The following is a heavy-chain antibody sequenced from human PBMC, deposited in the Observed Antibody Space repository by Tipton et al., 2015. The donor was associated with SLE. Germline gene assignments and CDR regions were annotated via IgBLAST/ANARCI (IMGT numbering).Heavy chain of an antibody. CDR1: GGSFSGYY. D-gene: IGHD3-22*01. Sequence: TLSLTCAVYGGSFSGYYWSWIRKPPGKGLEWIGEINHSGSTNYNPSLKSRVTISVDTSKNQFSLKLSSVTAADTAVYYCARGRYYDSSGLGYWGQGTLVTVSS. CDR3: ARGRYYDSSGLGY. J-gene: IGHJ4*02. V-gene: IGHV4-34*01. CDR2: INHSGST.